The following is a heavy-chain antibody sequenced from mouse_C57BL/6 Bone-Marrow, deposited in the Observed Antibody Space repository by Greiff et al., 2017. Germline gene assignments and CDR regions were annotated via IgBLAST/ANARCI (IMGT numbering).Heavy chain of an antibody. D-gene: IGHD1-3*01. V-gene: IGHV3-6*01. Sequence: EVQRVESGPGLVKPSQSLSLTCSVTGYSITSGYYWNWIRQFPGNKLEWMGYISYDGSNNYNPSLKNRISITRDTSKNQFFLKLNSVTTEDTATYYCARGRGSFDYWGQGTTLTVSS. CDR1: GYSITSGYY. J-gene: IGHJ2*01. CDR2: ISYDGSN. CDR3: ARGRGSFDY.